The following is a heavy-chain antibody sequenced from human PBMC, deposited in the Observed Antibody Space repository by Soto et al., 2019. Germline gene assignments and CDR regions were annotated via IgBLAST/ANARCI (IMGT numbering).Heavy chain of an antibody. Sequence: QLQLQESGPGLVKPSETLSLTCTVSGGSISSSSYYWGWIRQPPGKGLEWIGSIYYSGSTYYNPSLKSRVTISVDTSNNQYTLKLSSVTAADTAVYYCARSLKLWWELWGQGTLVTVSS. CDR3: ARSLKLWWEL. CDR1: GGSISSSSYY. J-gene: IGHJ4*02. V-gene: IGHV4-39*01. D-gene: IGHD2-21*01. CDR2: IYYSGST.